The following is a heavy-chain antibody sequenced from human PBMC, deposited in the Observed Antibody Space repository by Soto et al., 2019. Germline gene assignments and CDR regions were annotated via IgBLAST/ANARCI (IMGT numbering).Heavy chain of an antibody. CDR2: ISGSGGST. Sequence: EVQLLESGGGLVQPGGSLRLSCAASGFTFSSYAMSWVRQAPGKGLEWVSAISGSGGSTYYADSVKGRFTISRENSKNTLYLQMNSLRAEDTAVYYCARHIVVVIASEFDYWGQGTLVTVSS. CDR1: GFTFSSYA. CDR3: ARHIVVVIASEFDY. D-gene: IGHD2-21*01. J-gene: IGHJ4*02. V-gene: IGHV3-23*01.